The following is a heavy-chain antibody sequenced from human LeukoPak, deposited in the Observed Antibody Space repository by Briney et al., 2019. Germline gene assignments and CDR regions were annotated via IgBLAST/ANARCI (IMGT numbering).Heavy chain of an antibody. J-gene: IGHJ5*02. CDR2: VYTSGST. Sequence: SETLSLTCTVSGGSLSSYYWSWIRQPAGKGLEWIGRVYTSGSTNYNPSLKSRVTMSIDTSKNQFSLEVSSVTAADTAVYYCARAFDCSGGSCYWFDPWGQGTLVTVSS. CDR3: ARAFDCSGGSCYWFDP. V-gene: IGHV4-4*07. CDR1: GGSLSSYY. D-gene: IGHD2-15*01.